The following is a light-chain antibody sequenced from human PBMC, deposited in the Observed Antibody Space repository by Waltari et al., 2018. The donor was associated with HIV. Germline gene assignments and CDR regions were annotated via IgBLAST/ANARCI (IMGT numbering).Light chain of an antibody. Sequence: DIQMTQSPSSLSASVGDRVTITCRASQGISNSLAWYQQKPGKAPKLLLYAASRLESGVPSRFSGSGSATDSTLTISSLQPEDVATYYCQQYYSTPTFGGGTKVELK. J-gene: IGKJ4*01. CDR3: QQYYSTPT. CDR1: QGISNS. V-gene: IGKV1-NL1*01. CDR2: AAS.